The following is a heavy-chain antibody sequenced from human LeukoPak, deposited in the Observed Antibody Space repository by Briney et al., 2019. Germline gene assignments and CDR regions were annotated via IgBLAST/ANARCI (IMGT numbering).Heavy chain of an antibody. CDR2: VDSSGNT. V-gene: IGHV4-4*07. CDR3: ARVTSRLGWFDP. Sequence: ASETLSLTCSVSVVSMNGYYWSWLRQSAGNRLEWIGHVDSSGNTNYNPSLKSRVTISVDTSKNQFSLKLRSVTAADTAVYYCARVTSRLGWFDPWGQGTLVTVSS. J-gene: IGHJ5*02. D-gene: IGHD1-14*01. CDR1: VVSMNGYY.